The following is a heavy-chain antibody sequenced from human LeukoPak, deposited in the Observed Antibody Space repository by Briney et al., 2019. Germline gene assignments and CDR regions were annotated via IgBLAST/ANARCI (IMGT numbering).Heavy chain of an antibody. J-gene: IGHJ4*02. CDR3: AKSSDARYNWNDAAFDY. CDR1: GFTFSSYS. D-gene: IGHD1-1*01. Sequence: GGSLRLSCAASGFTFSSYSMNWVRQAPGKGLEWVSYISSSSSSIYYADSVKGRFTISRDNAKKSLYLQMNSLRAEDTAVYYCAKSSDARYNWNDAAFDYWGQGTLVTVSS. V-gene: IGHV3-48*04. CDR2: ISSSSSSI.